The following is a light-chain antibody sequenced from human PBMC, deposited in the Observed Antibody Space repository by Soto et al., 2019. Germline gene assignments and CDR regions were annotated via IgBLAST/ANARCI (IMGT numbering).Light chain of an antibody. Sequence: EIVMTQSPATLSVSPGERATLSCRASQSISGNLAWYQQKPGQTPRLLIYGASTRAAGIPARFSGSGSGTEFTLTISSLQSEDFAVYYCQQFNNWPELSFGGGTNVEIK. CDR1: QSISGN. CDR3: QQFNNWPELS. CDR2: GAS. V-gene: IGKV3-15*01. J-gene: IGKJ4*01.